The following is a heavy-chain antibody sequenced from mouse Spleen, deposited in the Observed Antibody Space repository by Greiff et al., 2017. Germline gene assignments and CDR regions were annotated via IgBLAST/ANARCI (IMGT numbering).Heavy chain of an antibody. CDR2: IYPGSGST. Sequence: QVQLQQPGAELVKPGASVKMSCKASGYTFTSYWITWVKQRPGQGLEWIGDIYPGSGSTNYNEKFKSKATLTVDTSSSTAYMQLSGLTSEDSAVYYCARRKEPDGYYDYWGQGTTLTVSS. D-gene: IGHD2-3*01. CDR1: GYTFTSYW. V-gene: IGHV1-55*01. CDR3: ARRKEPDGYYDY. J-gene: IGHJ2*01.